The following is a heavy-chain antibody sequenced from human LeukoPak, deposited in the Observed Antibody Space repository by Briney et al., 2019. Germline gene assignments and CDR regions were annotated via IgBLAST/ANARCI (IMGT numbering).Heavy chain of an antibody. D-gene: IGHD3-3*01. J-gene: IGHJ4*02. CDR1: GFTFSDYY. Sequence: GGSLRLSCAASGFTFSDYYMSWIRQAPGKGLEWVSYISSSGSTIYYADSEKGRFTISRDNAKNSLYLQMNSLRAEDTAVYYCAKTYYDFWSGYYWDYWGQGTLVTVSS. CDR2: ISSSGSTI. CDR3: AKTYYDFWSGYYWDY. V-gene: IGHV3-11*04.